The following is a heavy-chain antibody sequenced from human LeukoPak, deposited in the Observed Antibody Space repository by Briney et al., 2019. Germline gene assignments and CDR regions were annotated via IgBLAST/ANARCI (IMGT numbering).Heavy chain of an antibody. J-gene: IGHJ3*02. CDR2: IYYGGST. CDR3: ARDTPYQATGARHAFDI. CDR1: GGSISSSSYY. D-gene: IGHD7-27*01. V-gene: IGHV4-39*07. Sequence: PSETLSLTCTVSGGSISSSSYYWGWIRQPPGKGLEWIGSIYYGGSTYYNPSPKSRVTISVDTSKNQFSLKLSSVTAADTAVYYCARDTPYQATGARHAFDIWGQGTMVTVSS.